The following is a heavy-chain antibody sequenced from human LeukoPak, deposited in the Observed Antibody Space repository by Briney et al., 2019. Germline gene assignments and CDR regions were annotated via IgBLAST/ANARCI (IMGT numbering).Heavy chain of an antibody. CDR3: AKCDAWEPLHFDY. CDR1: GFTFSSYA. V-gene: IGHV3-23*01. CDR2: ISGSGGST. D-gene: IGHD1-26*01. Sequence: PGGSLRLSCAASGFTFSSYAMSWVRQAPGKGLEWVSAISGSGGSTYYADSVKGRFTISRDNSKNTLYPQMNSLRAEDTAVYYCAKCDAWEPLHFDYWGQGTLVTVSS. J-gene: IGHJ4*02.